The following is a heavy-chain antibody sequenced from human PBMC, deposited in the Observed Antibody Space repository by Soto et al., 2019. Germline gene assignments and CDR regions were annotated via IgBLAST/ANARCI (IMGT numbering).Heavy chain of an antibody. Sequence: PSETLSLTCTVSGGSVSSGSYYWSWIRQPPGKGLEWIGYIYYSGSTNYNPSLKSRVTISVDTSKNQCSLKLSSVTAADTAVYYCARGDIVLVPAAVVLYGMDVWGQGTTVTVSS. D-gene: IGHD2-2*01. CDR1: GGSVSSGSYY. CDR2: IYYSGST. CDR3: ARGDIVLVPAAVVLYGMDV. V-gene: IGHV4-61*01. J-gene: IGHJ6*02.